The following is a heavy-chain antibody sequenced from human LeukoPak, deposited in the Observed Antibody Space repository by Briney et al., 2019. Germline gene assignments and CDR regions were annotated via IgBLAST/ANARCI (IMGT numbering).Heavy chain of an antibody. V-gene: IGHV3-21*01. Sequence: GGSLRLSCAASGFTFRTYSMNWVRQAPGKGLEWVSSISSSSSYIYYADSVKGRFTISRDNAKNSLYLQMNSLRAEDTAVYYCASSAGEGGYFDYWGQGTLVTVSS. D-gene: IGHD3-10*01. CDR1: GFTFRTYS. CDR2: ISSSSSYI. CDR3: ASSAGEGGYFDY. J-gene: IGHJ4*02.